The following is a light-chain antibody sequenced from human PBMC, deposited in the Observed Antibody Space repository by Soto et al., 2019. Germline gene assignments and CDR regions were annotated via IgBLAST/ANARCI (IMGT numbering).Light chain of an antibody. CDR2: KAS. CDR1: QSISSW. V-gene: IGKV1-5*03. Sequence: DIQMTQSPSTLSASVGDRVTITCPASQSISSWLAWYQQKPGKAPKLLIYKASSLESGVPSRFSGSGSGTEFTLTISSLQPDDFATYYCQQYNSYRYTFGQGTKLEIK. CDR3: QQYNSYRYT. J-gene: IGKJ2*01.